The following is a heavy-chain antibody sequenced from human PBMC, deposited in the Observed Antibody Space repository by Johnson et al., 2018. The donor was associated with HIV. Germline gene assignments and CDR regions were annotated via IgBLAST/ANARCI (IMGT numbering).Heavy chain of an antibody. J-gene: IGHJ3*02. CDR1: GFTFSSYG. CDR3: AKDPRSSSWYWDAFDI. Sequence: VESGGGVVQPGRSLRLSCAASGFTFSSYGMHWVRQAPGQGLEWAAVISYDGSDKYYAASVKGRFTISRDNSKNTLYLQMNSLRAEDTAVYYCAKDPRSSSWYWDAFDIWGQGTMVTVSS. CDR2: ISYDGSDK. V-gene: IGHV3-30*18. D-gene: IGHD6-13*01.